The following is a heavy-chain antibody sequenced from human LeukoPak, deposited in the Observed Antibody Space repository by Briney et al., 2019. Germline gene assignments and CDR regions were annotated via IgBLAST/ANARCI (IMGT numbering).Heavy chain of an antibody. CDR3: AKTQTMMGAFDI. Sequence: SQTLSLTCVISGDSVSSNIAVWNWIRQSPSRGLEWLGRTYYRSKWYNDYATSVKGRITISPDTSKNQFSLKLSSVTAADTAVYYCAKTQTMMGAFDIWGQGTKVTVSS. J-gene: IGHJ3*02. D-gene: IGHD3-22*01. CDR1: GDSVSSNIAV. CDR2: TYYRSKWYN. V-gene: IGHV6-1*01.